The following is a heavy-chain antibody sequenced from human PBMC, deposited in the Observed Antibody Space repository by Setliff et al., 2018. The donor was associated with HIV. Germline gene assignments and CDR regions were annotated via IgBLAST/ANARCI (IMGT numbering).Heavy chain of an antibody. CDR2: INHSGST. CDR3: ARGGMDGDYIDS. D-gene: IGHD4-17*01. CDR1: GGSFSDYY. J-gene: IGHJ4*02. Sequence: SETLSLTCAVYGGSFSDYYWSWIRQPPGKGLEWIGEINHSGSTNYNPSLKSRVTISIDTSKNQFSLKLSSVTAADTAVYYCARGGMDGDYIDSWGQGTLVTVSS. V-gene: IGHV4-34*09.